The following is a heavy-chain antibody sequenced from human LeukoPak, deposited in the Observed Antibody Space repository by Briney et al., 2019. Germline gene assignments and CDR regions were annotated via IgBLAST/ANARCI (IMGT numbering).Heavy chain of an antibody. D-gene: IGHD6-13*01. CDR1: GDSVSSNIAA. CDR3: AATLGIAAAAYFDY. J-gene: IGHJ4*02. CDR2: TYYRSKWYN. V-gene: IGHV6-1*01. Sequence: TSQTLSLTCAISGDSVSSNIAAWNWIRQSPSRGLEWLGRTYYRSKWYNDYAVSVKSRITINPDTSKNQFSLQLNSVTPEDTAVYYCAATLGIAAAAYFDYWGQGTLVTVSS.